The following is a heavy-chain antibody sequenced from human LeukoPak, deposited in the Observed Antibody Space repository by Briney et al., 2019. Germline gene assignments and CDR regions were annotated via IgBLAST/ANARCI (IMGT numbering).Heavy chain of an antibody. D-gene: IGHD3-10*02. CDR3: ARMFQD. J-gene: IGHJ4*02. V-gene: IGHV3-48*02. CDR1: GFTLNTSS. Sequence: GGSLRLSCAASGFTLNTSSMNWVRQAPGRGLEWVSYIDGTGSSIYYADSVRGRFTISRDTAKNSLYLQTNSLRDDDTAVYFCARMFQDWGQGTLVTVSS. CDR2: IDGTGSSI.